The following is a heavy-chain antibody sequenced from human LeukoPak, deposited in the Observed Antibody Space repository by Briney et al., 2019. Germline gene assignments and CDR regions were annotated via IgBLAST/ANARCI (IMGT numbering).Heavy chain of an antibody. J-gene: IGHJ3*01. CDR3: ARLWSSFDGFDV. CDR1: GDSFTNNNYY. V-gene: IGHV4-39*01. CDR2: LYYTGRT. Sequence: SETLSLTCGVSGDSFTNNNYYWAWIRQPPVKGPEWIGILYYTGRTYYNPSLKSRATVSLDTSKNQFSLNLSSVTAADTAVYYCARLWSSFDGFDVWGQGTMVTVSS. D-gene: IGHD3-3*01.